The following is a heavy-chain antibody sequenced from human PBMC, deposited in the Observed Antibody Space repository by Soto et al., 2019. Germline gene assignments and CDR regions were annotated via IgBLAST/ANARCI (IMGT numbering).Heavy chain of an antibody. Sequence: PGGSLRLSCAASGFTFSSYAMSWVRQAPGKGLEWVSAISGSGGSTYYADSVKGRFTISRDNSKNTLYLQMNSLRAEDTAVYYCAKVTYYYDSSGYDYWGQGTLVTVSS. CDR2: ISGSGGST. J-gene: IGHJ4*02. V-gene: IGHV3-23*01. CDR3: AKVTYYYDSSGYDY. CDR1: GFTFSSYA. D-gene: IGHD3-22*01.